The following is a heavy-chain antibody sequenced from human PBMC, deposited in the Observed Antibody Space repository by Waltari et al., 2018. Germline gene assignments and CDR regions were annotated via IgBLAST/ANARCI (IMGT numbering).Heavy chain of an antibody. J-gene: IGHJ6*03. D-gene: IGHD3-10*01. Sequence: QVQLQQWGAGLLKPSETLSLTCAVYGGSFSGYYWSWIRQPPGKGLEWIGEINHSGSTNYNPSLKSRVTISVDTSKNQFSLKLSSVTAADTAVYYCARGRGHYYGSGSWDYYYYYYMDVWGKGTTVTVSS. CDR1: GGSFSGYY. V-gene: IGHV4-34*01. CDR3: ARGRGHYYGSGSWDYYYYYYMDV. CDR2: INHSGST.